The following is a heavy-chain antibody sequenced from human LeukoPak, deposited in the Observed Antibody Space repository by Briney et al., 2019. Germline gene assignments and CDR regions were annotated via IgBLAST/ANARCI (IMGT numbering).Heavy chain of an antibody. V-gene: IGHV3-30*02. D-gene: IGHD3-22*01. CDR3: VIAGEYYYDSSGSPDYFDY. J-gene: IGHJ4*02. CDR2: IRYDGSNK. Sequence: GGSLRLSCAASGFTFSSYGMHWVRQAPGKGLEWVAFIRYDGSNKYYADSVKGRFTISRGNSKNTLYLQMNSLRAEDTAVYYCVIAGEYYYDSSGSPDYFDYWGQGTLVTVSS. CDR1: GFTFSSYG.